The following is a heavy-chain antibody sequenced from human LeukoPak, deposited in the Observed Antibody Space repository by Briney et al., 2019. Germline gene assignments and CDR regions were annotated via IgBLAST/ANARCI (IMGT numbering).Heavy chain of an antibody. J-gene: IGHJ4*02. D-gene: IGHD6-6*01. CDR2: IYYSGST. CDR1: GGSVSSSSHY. V-gene: IGHV4-39*01. CDR3: ETVEYSSSSEVGY. Sequence: SETLSLTCTVSGGSVSSSSHYWGWLRQPPGMGLEWIGSIYYSGSTYYNPALKSRVTISVDTAKNRFSLELSSVTAADTAVYYCETVEYSSSSEVGYWGQGTLVTVSS.